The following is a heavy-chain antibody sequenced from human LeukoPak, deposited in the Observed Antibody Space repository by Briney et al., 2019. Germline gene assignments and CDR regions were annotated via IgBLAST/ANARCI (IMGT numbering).Heavy chain of an antibody. J-gene: IGHJ4*02. CDR3: ARDLGGSYSFDY. CDR2: IYYSGST. CDR1: GGSISNYY. D-gene: IGHD2-21*01. V-gene: IGHV4-59*01. Sequence: PSETLSLTCTVSGGSISNYYWNWIRQPPGKGLEWIGYIYYSGSTNYNPSLKSRVTISVDTSKNQFSLKLSSVTAADTAVYYCARDLGGSYSFDYWGQGTLVTVSS.